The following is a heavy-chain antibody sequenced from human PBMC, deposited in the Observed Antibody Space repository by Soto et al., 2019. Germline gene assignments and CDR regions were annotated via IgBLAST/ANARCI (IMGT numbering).Heavy chain of an antibody. CDR1: GFTFSSYA. J-gene: IGHJ5*02. D-gene: IGHD6-19*01. V-gene: IGHV3-23*01. CDR3: EKSYSSGWYEDWFAP. CDR2: ISGSGGST. Sequence: EVQLLESGGGLVQPGGSLRLSCAASGFTFSSYAMSWVRQAPGKGLEWVSAISGSGGSTYYADSVKGRFTISRDNSKNMLYLQMNSLKVEETAVYYCEKSYSSGWYEDWFAPWGQGTLVTVSS.